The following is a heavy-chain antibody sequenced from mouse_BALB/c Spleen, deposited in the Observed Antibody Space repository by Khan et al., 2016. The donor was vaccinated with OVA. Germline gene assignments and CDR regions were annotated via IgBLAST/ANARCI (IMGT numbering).Heavy chain of an antibody. CDR1: GYTFTNYW. CDR2: INPSTGYS. J-gene: IGHJ3*01. V-gene: IGHV1-7*01. CDR3: AYHGSSSAWLTY. D-gene: IGHD1-1*01. Sequence: QVQLQQSGAELAKPGASVKMSCKASGYTFTNYWMHWVKKRPGQGLEWIGYINPSTGYSEYNKKLKEKATMTADKSSSKANIKLSSLTSEYSAVYYCAYHGSSSAWLTYWGQGTLVTVSA.